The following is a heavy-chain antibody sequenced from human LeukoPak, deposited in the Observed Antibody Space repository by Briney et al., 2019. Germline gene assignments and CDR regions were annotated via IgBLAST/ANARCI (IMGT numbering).Heavy chain of an antibody. V-gene: IGHV4-39*07. CDR2: IEYSGGT. CDR1: GGSISSSSYY. Sequence: PSETLSLTCTVSGGSISSSSYYWGWIRQPPGRGLEWIGRIEYSGGTYFSPSLRSRVTLSVDTSKNQFSLNLISVTAADTAVYYCARGPSITIFGVVMYTWFDPWGQGTPVSVSS. CDR3: ARGPSITIFGVVMYTWFDP. D-gene: IGHD3-3*01. J-gene: IGHJ5*02.